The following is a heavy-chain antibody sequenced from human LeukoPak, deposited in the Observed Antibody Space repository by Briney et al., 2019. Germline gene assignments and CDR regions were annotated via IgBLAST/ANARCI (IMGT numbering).Heavy chain of an antibody. CDR1: AYTFTIYG. CDR3: ARFPVGYHDY. J-gene: IGHJ4*02. D-gene: IGHD2-2*01. V-gene: IGHV1-18*01. CDR2: ISVYNGNT. Sequence: AAVTVSLTSSAYTFTIYGISWVRQAHGQGQGWMGWISVYNGNTNYAQKHHGRVTMTTDTSTSTAYMELRSLRSDDTAVYYCARFPVGYHDYWGQGTLVTVSS.